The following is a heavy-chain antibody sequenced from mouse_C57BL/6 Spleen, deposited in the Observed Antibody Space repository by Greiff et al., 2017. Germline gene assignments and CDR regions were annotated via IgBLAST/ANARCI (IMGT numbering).Heavy chain of an antibody. D-gene: IGHD2-3*01. Sequence: QVQLQQPGAELVKPGASVKMSCKASGYTFTSYWITWVKQRPGQGLEWIGDIYPGSGSTNYNEQFKSKATLTVDTSSSTAYMQLSSLTSEDSAVYYGARKGYYVNYDMDYWGQGTSVTVSS. CDR3: ARKGYYVNYDMDY. CDR2: IYPGSGST. V-gene: IGHV1-55*01. J-gene: IGHJ4*01. CDR1: GYTFTSYW.